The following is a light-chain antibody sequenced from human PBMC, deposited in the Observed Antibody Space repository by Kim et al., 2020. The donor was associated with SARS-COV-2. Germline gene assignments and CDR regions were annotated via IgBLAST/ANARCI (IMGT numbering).Light chain of an antibody. J-gene: IGLJ1*01. CDR3: ASYAGTNIGV. CDR2: EVS. Sequence: GQSATISCTGTSRDVGAYNYVSWYQQRPGEAPKLIIYEVSERPSGVPDRFSGSKSGTTASLTVSGLQAEDEADYYCASYAGTNIGVFGTGTKVTVL. CDR1: SRDVGAYNY. V-gene: IGLV2-8*01.